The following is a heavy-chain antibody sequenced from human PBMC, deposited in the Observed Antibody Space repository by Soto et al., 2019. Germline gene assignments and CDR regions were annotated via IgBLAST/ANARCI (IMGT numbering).Heavy chain of an antibody. Sequence: SETLSLTCTVSGGSISSSSYYWGWIRQPPGKGLEWIGSIYYSGSTYYNPSLKSRVTISVDTSKNQFSLKLSSVTAADTAVYYCARDFYGSGSYYLSPLGYYYYGMDVWGQGTTVP. J-gene: IGHJ6*02. CDR1: GGSISSSSYY. D-gene: IGHD3-10*01. CDR2: IYYSGST. V-gene: IGHV4-39*02. CDR3: ARDFYGSGSYYLSPLGYYYYGMDV.